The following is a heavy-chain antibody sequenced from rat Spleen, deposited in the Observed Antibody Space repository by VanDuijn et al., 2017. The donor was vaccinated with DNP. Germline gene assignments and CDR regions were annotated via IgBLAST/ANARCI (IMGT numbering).Heavy chain of an antibody. D-gene: IGHD1-12*02. Sequence: EVQLVESGGGLVRPGRSLKLSCAASGFTFSDYYMAWVRQAPTKGLEWVAYISYDGGSISYGDSVKGRFTISRDNAKSTLYLQMNGLRSEDMATYYCVRPDYYAGSYPFFWGPGTMVTVSS. CDR3: VRPDYYAGSYPFF. V-gene: IGHV5-22*01. J-gene: IGHJ1*01. CDR1: GFTFSDYY. CDR2: ISYDGGSI.